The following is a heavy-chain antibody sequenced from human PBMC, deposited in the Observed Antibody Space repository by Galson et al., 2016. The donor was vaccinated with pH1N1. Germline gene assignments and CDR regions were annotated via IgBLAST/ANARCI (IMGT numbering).Heavy chain of an antibody. CDR2: ISTYTGNA. Sequence: SVKVSCKASGYTFTTYGIAWVRQAPGQGLEWMGWISTYTGNAKYAQKFQGRVTITADASTSTSYMALSSLTSADTAIYYCAINLGSSGYNYFFDSWGQGTLIAVTS. J-gene: IGHJ4*02. CDR3: AINLGSSGYNYFFDS. V-gene: IGHV1-18*01. CDR1: GYTFTTYG. D-gene: IGHD5-24*01.